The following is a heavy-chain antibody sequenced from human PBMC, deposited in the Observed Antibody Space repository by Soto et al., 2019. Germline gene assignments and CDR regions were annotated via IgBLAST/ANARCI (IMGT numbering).Heavy chain of an antibody. Sequence: GGSLGLSCAASGFTFSSYAMSWVRQAPGKGLELVSAISGSGGSTYYADSVKGRFTISRDNSKNTLYLQMNSLRAEDTAVYYCAKWPKAYDFWSGYRYYYGMDVWGQGTTVTVSS. J-gene: IGHJ6*02. CDR2: ISGSGGST. D-gene: IGHD3-3*01. CDR1: GFTFSSYA. V-gene: IGHV3-23*01. CDR3: AKWPKAYDFWSGYRYYYGMDV.